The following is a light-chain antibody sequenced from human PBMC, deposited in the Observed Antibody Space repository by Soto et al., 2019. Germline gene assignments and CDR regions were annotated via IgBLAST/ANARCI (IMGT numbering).Light chain of an antibody. CDR1: TSDVGAYNY. CDR2: EVS. V-gene: IGLV2-14*01. J-gene: IGLJ2*01. Sequence: QSVLTQPASVSGSPGQSITISCTGTTSDVGAYNYVSWYQQHPDKAPKLMISEVSDRPSGVSNRFSGSKSGNTASLTISGLQAEDEADYYCSSYTSNTNVVFGGGTKLTVL. CDR3: SSYTSNTNVV.